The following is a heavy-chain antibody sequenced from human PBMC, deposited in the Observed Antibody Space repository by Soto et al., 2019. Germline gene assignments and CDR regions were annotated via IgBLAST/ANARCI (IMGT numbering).Heavy chain of an antibody. CDR1: GGTVASSHW. V-gene: IGHV4-4*02. J-gene: IGHJ5*01. CDR3: ATETVTAGGNNYFDT. Sequence: PSETLSLTCGVSGGTVASSHWWSWVRQSPSRGLEWIGNVYHTGDTNFNPSLQSRVTFSVDKSNNQFSLRLTSLTAADTAVYFCATETVTAGGNNYFDTWGPGTLVTVSS. CDR2: VYHTGDT. D-gene: IGHD3-16*01.